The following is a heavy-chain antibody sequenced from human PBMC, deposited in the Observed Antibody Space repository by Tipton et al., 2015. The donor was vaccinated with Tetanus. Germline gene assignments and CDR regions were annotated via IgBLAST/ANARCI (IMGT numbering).Heavy chain of an antibody. D-gene: IGHD2-8*01. Sequence: QLVQSGGEVKKPGESLKISCKGSGYIFNNYWIGWVRQKPGKGLEWMGIIYPGDSDTRYSPSSQGQVTIAVDRSNNTAYLQRSSLKASDTSMFYCARAHCTDGVCNFDFWGQGALVTVAS. V-gene: IGHV5-51*01. CDR3: ARAHCTDGVCNFDF. CDR1: GYIFNNYW. J-gene: IGHJ4*02. CDR2: IYPGDSDT.